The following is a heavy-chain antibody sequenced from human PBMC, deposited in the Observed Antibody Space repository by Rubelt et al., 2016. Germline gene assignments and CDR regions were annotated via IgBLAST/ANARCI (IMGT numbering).Heavy chain of an antibody. CDR1: GGSFSGYY. CDR2: INHSGST. CDR3: ARAEYSYGNCDY. D-gene: IGHD5-18*01. Sequence: QVQLQQWGAGLLKPSETLSLTCAVYGGSFSGYYWSWIRQPPGKGLEWIGEINHSGSTNYNPSLKSRVTISVDTSKHQFSLKLSSVTAADTAVYYCARAEYSYGNCDYWGQGTLVTVSS. J-gene: IGHJ4*02. V-gene: IGHV4-34*01.